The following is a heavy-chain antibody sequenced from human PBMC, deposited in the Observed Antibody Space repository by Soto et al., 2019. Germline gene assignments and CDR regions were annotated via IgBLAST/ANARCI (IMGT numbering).Heavy chain of an antibody. Sequence: ASVKVSCKASGYTFTSYGISWVRQAPGQGLEWMGWISAYNGNTNYAQKLQGRVTMTRDTSISTAYMELSRLRSDGTAVYYCARDRRIPQGYYYDSSGYPSRGAFDIWGQGTMVTVSS. CDR2: ISAYNGNT. CDR1: GYTFTSYG. D-gene: IGHD3-22*01. V-gene: IGHV1-18*01. CDR3: ARDRRIPQGYYYDSSGYPSRGAFDI. J-gene: IGHJ3*02.